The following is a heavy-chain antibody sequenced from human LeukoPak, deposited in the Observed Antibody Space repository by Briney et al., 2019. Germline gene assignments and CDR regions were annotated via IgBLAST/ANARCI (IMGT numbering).Heavy chain of an antibody. CDR2: INPSCGST. D-gene: IGHD1-14*01. CDR1: GYTFTSYY. CDR3: ARDRTRAADY. Sequence: VASVKVSCKASGYTFTSYYMHWVRQAPGKGLEWMGIINPSCGSTSYAQKFQRRVTMTRDTSTSTVYMELRSLRSEDTAVSYCARDRTRAADYWGQGTLVTVSS. V-gene: IGHV1-46*01. J-gene: IGHJ4*02.